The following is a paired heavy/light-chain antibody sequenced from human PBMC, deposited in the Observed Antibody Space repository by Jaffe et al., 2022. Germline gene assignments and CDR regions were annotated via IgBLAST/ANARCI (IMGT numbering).Heavy chain of an antibody. Sequence: EVQLVESGGGLVQPGRSLRLSCAASGFTFGDYAMHWVRQAPGKGLEWVSGISWNGGHIGYADSVKGRFTISRDNGKNSLYLQMNSLRAEDTALYYCAKAGSRDYSWLGYWGQGTLVAVSS. CDR3: AKAGSRDYSWLGY. CDR2: ISWNGGHI. CDR1: GFTFGDYA. V-gene: IGHV3-9*01. D-gene: IGHD2-15*01. J-gene: IGHJ4*02.
Light chain of an antibody. Sequence: QSALTQPPSASGSPGQSVTISCTGTSSDVGGYNFVSWYQQHPGKAPKLMIYEVSKRPSGVPDRFSGSKSGNTASLTVSGLQAEDEADYYCSSYAGGNNLVFGGGTKLTVL. V-gene: IGLV2-8*01. CDR1: SSDVGGYNF. J-gene: IGLJ2*01. CDR2: EVS. CDR3: SSYAGGNNLV.